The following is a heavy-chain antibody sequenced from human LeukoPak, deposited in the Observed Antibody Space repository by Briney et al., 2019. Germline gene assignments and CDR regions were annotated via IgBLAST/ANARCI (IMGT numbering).Heavy chain of an antibody. CDR1: GFTFSDYY. Sequence: GGSLRLSCAAPGFTFSDYYMSWIRQAPGKGLEWVSYISSSGSTIYQADSVKGRFTISRDNAKNSLYLQMNSLRAEDTAVYYFARDRDGSGSYYNWYFDLWGRGTLVTVSS. V-gene: IGHV3-11*01. CDR2: ISSSGSTI. CDR3: ARDRDGSGSYYNWYFDL. D-gene: IGHD3-10*01. J-gene: IGHJ2*01.